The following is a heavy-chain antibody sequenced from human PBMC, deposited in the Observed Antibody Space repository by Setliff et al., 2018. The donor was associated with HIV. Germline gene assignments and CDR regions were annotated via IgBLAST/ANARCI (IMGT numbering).Heavy chain of an antibody. CDR2: VSSSGTA. J-gene: IGHJ6*04. CDR1: SDSMTENLHS. Sequence: PSETLSLTCTVSSDSMTENLHSWSWVRQPAGKGLEWLGHVSSSGTAHYSPSLKSRITISMDTSNRRFFLTLSSVTTADTAVYYCVRERRWLQEYYYYMDVWGNGTTVTVSS. V-gene: IGHV4-61*09. D-gene: IGHD3-16*01. CDR3: VRERRWLQEYYYYMDV.